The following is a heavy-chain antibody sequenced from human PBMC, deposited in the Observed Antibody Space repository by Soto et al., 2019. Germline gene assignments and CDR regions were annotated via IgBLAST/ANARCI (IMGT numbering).Heavy chain of an antibody. Sequence: PSETLSLTCTVSGDSISSYYWSWIRQPPGKGLEWIGYIYYSGSTNYNPSLKSRVTISVDTSKNQFSLKLSSVTAADTAVYYCARTRHDYGDFHFDYRGQRTLVTVSS. V-gene: IGHV4-59*01. J-gene: IGHJ4*02. CDR2: IYYSGST. CDR3: ARTRHDYGDFHFDY. D-gene: IGHD4-17*01. CDR1: GDSISSYY.